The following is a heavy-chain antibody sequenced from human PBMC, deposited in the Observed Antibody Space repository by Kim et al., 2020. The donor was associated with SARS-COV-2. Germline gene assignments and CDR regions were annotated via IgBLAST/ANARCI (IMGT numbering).Heavy chain of an antibody. D-gene: IGHD1-26*01. J-gene: IGHJ6*02. CDR3: ARARGGSYYYGMDV. Sequence: ADSVKSRFTISRDNSKSTLYLQMNGLRAEDTAVYYCARARGGSYYYGMDVWGQGTTVTVSS. V-gene: IGHV3-30*01.